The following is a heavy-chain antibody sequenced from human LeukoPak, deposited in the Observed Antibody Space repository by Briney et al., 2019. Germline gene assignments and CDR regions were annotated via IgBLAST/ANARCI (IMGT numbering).Heavy chain of an antibody. CDR2: INAGNGNT. J-gene: IGHJ4*02. CDR1: GYSFTSYA. CDR3: ARGDGSGSYYNPHYFDY. V-gene: IGHV1-3*01. D-gene: IGHD3-10*01. Sequence: ASVKVSCKASGYSFTSYALHWVRQAPGQRLEWMGWINAGNGNTKYSQRLQGRVTITSDTSASTAYMELSSLRSEDTAVYYCARGDGSGSYYNPHYFDYWGQGTLVTVSS.